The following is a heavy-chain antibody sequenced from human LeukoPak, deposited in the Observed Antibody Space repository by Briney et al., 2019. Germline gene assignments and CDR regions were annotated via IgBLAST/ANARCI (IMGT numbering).Heavy chain of an antibody. CDR3: AKDMRPEVYYYDSSGPARFDP. CDR1: GFTFDDYA. V-gene: IGHV3-43*02. J-gene: IGHJ5*02. CDR2: ISGDGGST. D-gene: IGHD3-22*01. Sequence: GGSLRLSCAASGFTFDDYAMHWVRQAPGKGLEWVSLISGDGGSTYYADSVKGRFTISRDNSENSLYLQMNSLRTEDTALYYCAKDMRPEVYYYDSSGPARFDPWGQGTLVTVSS.